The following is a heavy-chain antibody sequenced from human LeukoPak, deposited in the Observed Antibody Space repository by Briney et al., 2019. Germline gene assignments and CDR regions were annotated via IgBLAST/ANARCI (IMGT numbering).Heavy chain of an antibody. D-gene: IGHD2-21*02. CDR1: GFTFSSYA. Sequence: GRSLRLSCAASGFTFSSYAMHWVRQAPGKGLEWVAVISYDGSNKYYADSVKGRFTISRDNSKNTLYLQMNSLRAGDTAVYYCARPVVTAIMIAWYFDLWGRGTLVTVPS. CDR2: ISYDGSNK. CDR3: ARPVVTAIMIAWYFDL. J-gene: IGHJ2*01. V-gene: IGHV3-30-3*01.